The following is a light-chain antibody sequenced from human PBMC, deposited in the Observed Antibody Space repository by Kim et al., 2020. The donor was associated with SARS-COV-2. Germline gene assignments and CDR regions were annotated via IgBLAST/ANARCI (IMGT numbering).Light chain of an antibody. Sequence: DIQVTQSPSSVSASVGDRVTITCRAGQTIDTYLNWYQQKPGRAPKLLIYAASSLQSGVPSRFSGSGSGTDFTLTRSSLEPEDFATYYCQQSYSAPYTFGPGTKLEI. CDR2: AAS. CDR1: QTIDTY. V-gene: IGKV1-39*01. CDR3: QQSYSAPYT. J-gene: IGKJ2*01.